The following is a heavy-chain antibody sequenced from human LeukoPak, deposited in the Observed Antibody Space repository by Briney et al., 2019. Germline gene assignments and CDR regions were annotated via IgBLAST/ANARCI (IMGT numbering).Heavy chain of an antibody. CDR2: ISYDGSNK. D-gene: IGHD3-16*01. Sequence: GGSLRLSCAASGFTFSSYGMHWVRQAPGKGLEWVAVISYDGSNKYYADSVKGRFTISRDNSKNTLYLQMNRLRAEDTAVYYCAKDQFGGYKPTLDYWGQGTLVTVSS. J-gene: IGHJ4*02. CDR3: AKDQFGGYKPTLDY. V-gene: IGHV3-30*18. CDR1: GFTFSSYG.